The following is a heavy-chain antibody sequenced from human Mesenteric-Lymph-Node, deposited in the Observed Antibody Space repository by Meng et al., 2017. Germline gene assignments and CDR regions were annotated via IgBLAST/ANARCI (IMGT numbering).Heavy chain of an antibody. CDR3: ARVGAYCGGDCYHPR. D-gene: IGHD2-21*02. J-gene: IGHJ4*02. Sequence: QGQLRESGPGLWKPSGTLSLTCAVSGGSLSSRNWWSWVRQPPGKGLEWIGEIYHSGSTNYNPSLKSRVTISVDESKNQFSLRLSSVTAADTAVYYCARVGAYCGGDCYHPRWGQGTLVTVFS. V-gene: IGHV4-4*02. CDR1: GGSLSSRNW. CDR2: IYHSGST.